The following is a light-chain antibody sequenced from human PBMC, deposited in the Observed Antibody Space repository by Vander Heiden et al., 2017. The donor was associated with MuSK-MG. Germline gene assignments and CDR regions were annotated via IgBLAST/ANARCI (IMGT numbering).Light chain of an antibody. CDR2: DVS. CDR1: SSDVGGYNY. V-gene: IGLV2-14*01. Sequence: QSALTQPASVSGSPGQSITISCTGTSSDVGGYNYVSWYQQHPGTAPKLIIYDVSNRPSGVSNRFSGSKSGNTASLTISGLQAEDEADYYCSSYTSSSTLVFGGGTKLTVL. CDR3: SSYTSSSTLV. J-gene: IGLJ3*02.